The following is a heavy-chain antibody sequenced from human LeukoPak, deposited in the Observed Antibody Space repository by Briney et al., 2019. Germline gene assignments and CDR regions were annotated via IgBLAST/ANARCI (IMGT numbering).Heavy chain of an antibody. Sequence: PGGSLRLSCAASGFTFSSYAMSWVRQAPGKGLEWVSAISGSGGSTYYADSVKGRFTISRDNSKNTLFLQMNSLRAEDTAVYYCAKDLGVIIVPYAIDYYGLDVWGQGTKVTASS. J-gene: IGHJ6*02. CDR1: GFTFSSYA. CDR3: AKDLGVIIVPYAIDYYGLDV. D-gene: IGHD2-2*01. V-gene: IGHV3-23*01. CDR2: ISGSGGST.